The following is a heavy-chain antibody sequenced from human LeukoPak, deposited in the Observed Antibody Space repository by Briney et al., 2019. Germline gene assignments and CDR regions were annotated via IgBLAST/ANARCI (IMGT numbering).Heavy chain of an antibody. CDR3: AKDRCSNGVGCYYYYMDV. D-gene: IGHD2-8*01. CDR1: GFTFSTYA. V-gene: IGHV3-30*04. CDR2: ISYDGSNK. Sequence: GRSLRLSCVASGFTFSTYAMHWVRQAPGKGLEWVALISYDGSNKDYADSVKGRFSISRDSSKNILYLQMNSLRAEDTAVYYCAKDRCSNGVGCYYYYMDVWGKGTTVTISS. J-gene: IGHJ6*03.